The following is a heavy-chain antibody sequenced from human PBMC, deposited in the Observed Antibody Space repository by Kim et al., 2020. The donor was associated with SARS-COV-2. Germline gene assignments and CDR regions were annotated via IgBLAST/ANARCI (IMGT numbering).Heavy chain of an antibody. V-gene: IGHV3-11*03. J-gene: IGHJ4*02. Sequence: GGSLRLSCAASGFTFSDYYMSWIRQAPGKGLEWVSFISTSSSYTNYADSVKGRXTLSXDNAKNSMXXQMNSLRAEDTAVYFCVTYYDXLTGFHAMFYWGQGXRVTVSS. CDR3: VTYYDXLTGFHAMFY. CDR2: ISTSSSYT. CDR1: GFTFSDYY. D-gene: IGHD3-9*01.